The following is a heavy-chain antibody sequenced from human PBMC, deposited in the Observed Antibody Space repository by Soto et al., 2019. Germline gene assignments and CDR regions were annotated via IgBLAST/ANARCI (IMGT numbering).Heavy chain of an antibody. V-gene: IGHV3-9*01. D-gene: IGHD6-19*01. J-gene: IGHJ4*02. CDR3: AKDAFDIAVAGIIDY. CDR1: GFTFDDYA. Sequence: EVQLVESGGGLVKPGRSLRLSCAASGFTFDDYAMHWVRQAPGKGLEWVSGISWNSGSIGYADSVKGRFTISRDNAKNSLYLQMNSLRAEDTALYYCAKDAFDIAVAGIIDYWGQGTLVTVSS. CDR2: ISWNSGSI.